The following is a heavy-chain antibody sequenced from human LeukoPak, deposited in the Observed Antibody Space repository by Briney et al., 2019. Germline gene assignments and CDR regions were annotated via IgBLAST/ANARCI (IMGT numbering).Heavy chain of an antibody. CDR3: ARAATGTTVMRPDY. Sequence: PGGSLRLSCAASGFTFSSSEMNWVRQAPGKGLEWVSSISSSSSYIYYADSVKGRFTISRDNAKNSLYLQMNSLRAEDTAVYYCARAATGTTVMRPDYWGQGTLVTVSS. V-gene: IGHV3-21*01. D-gene: IGHD4-17*01. J-gene: IGHJ4*02. CDR2: ISSSSSYI. CDR1: GFTFSSSE.